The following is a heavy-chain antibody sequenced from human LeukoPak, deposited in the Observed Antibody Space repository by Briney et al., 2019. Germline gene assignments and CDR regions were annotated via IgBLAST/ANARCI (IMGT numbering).Heavy chain of an antibody. CDR2: ISSSSSTI. V-gene: IGHV3-48*04. CDR1: GFTFSSYG. CDR3: ARDSAPYCSGGSCYDRIDY. J-gene: IGHJ4*02. D-gene: IGHD2-15*01. Sequence: PGGSLRLSCAASGFTFSSYGMTWVRQAPGKGLEWVSYISSSSSTIYYADSVKGRFTISRDNAKNSLYLQMNSLRAEDTAVYYCARDSAPYCSGGSCYDRIDYWGQGTLVTVSS.